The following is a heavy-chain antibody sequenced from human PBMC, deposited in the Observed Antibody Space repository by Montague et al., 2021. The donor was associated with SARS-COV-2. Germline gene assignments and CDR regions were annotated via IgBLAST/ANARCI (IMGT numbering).Heavy chain of an antibody. V-gene: IGHV4-34*01. J-gene: IGHJ4*02. Sequence: GTNNYNPSLKSRVSISVDTSNNQFSLYLRFVTAADTAVYYCSRGRQDCNMIVVVMTGGEYYLDEWGQGTLVTVSS. CDR2: GTN. D-gene: IGHD3-22*01. CDR3: SRGRQDCNMIVVVMTGGEYYLDE.